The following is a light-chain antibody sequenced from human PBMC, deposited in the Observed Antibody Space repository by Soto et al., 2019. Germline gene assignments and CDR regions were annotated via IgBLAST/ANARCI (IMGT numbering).Light chain of an antibody. J-gene: IGKJ4*01. CDR3: QQLNSYPFT. Sequence: DIPLTQSPSFLSASVGDRVTITCRASQGISSYLAWYQQKPGKAPKLLIYAASTLQSGVLSRFSGSGSGTEFTLTISSLQPEDFATYYCQQLNSYPFTFGGGTKVEIK. V-gene: IGKV1-9*01. CDR1: QGISSY. CDR2: AAS.